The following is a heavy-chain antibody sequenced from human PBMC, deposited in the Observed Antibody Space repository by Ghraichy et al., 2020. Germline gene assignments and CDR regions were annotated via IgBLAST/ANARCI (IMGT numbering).Heavy chain of an antibody. Sequence: ASVKVSCKASGYTFTGYYMHWVRQAPGQGLEWMGWINPNSGGTNYAQKFQGRVTMTRDTSISTAYMELSRLRSDDTAVYYCARNWNYVGGGFDYWGQGTLVTVSS. CDR1: GYTFTGYY. V-gene: IGHV1-2*02. CDR2: INPNSGGT. CDR3: ARNWNYVGGGFDY. D-gene: IGHD1-7*01. J-gene: IGHJ4*02.